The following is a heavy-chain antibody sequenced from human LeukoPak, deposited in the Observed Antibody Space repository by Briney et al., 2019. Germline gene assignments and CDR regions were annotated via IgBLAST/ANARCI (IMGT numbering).Heavy chain of an antibody. CDR2: TNHSGST. V-gene: IGHV4-34*01. J-gene: IGHJ4*02. CDR3: ARGGDTAMAVDY. CDR1: GGSFSGYY. D-gene: IGHD5-18*01. Sequence: SETLSLTCAVYGGSFSGYYWSWIRQPPGKGLEWIGETNHSGSTNYNPSLKSRVTISVDTSKNQFSLKLSSVAAADTAVYYCARGGDTAMAVDYWGQGTLVTVSS.